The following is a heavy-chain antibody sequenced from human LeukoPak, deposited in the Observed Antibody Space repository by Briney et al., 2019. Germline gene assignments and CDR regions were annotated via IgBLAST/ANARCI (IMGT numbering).Heavy chain of an antibody. CDR1: GDSINSYY. D-gene: IGHD5-18*01. Sequence: SETLSLTCTVSGDSINSYYWNWIRQPPGKGLEWIGYIYYSGRTDYNPSLKSRVTISVDTSKHQFSMKLKSVTAADTAVYYCARGRARGYSYGHLDYWGQGTLVTVSS. CDR2: IYYSGRT. J-gene: IGHJ4*02. V-gene: IGHV4-59*01. CDR3: ARGRARGYSYGHLDY.